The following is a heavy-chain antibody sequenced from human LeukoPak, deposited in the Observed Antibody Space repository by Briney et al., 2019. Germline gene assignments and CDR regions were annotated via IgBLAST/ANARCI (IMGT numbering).Heavy chain of an antibody. Sequence: SETLSLTCTVSGGSTSSYYWSWIRQPPGKGLEWIGEINHSGSTNYNPSLGSRVTISVDTSKNQFSLKLSSVTAADTAVYYCASISSWGQGTPVTVSS. J-gene: IGHJ4*02. CDR1: GGSTSSYY. CDR3: ASISS. CDR2: INHSGST. D-gene: IGHD6-13*01. V-gene: IGHV4-34*01.